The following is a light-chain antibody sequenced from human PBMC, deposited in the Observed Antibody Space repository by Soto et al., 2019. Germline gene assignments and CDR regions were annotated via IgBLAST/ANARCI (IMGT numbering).Light chain of an antibody. Sequence: DIPLTQSPSFLSASVGDRVTITCRASQGISSYLAWYQQKPGKAPKLLIYAASTLQSGVPSRFSGSGSGTEVTLTISSLQPEDFANYYCQQLNSYPRTFGPGTKVDIK. CDR3: QQLNSYPRT. CDR2: AAS. J-gene: IGKJ3*01. V-gene: IGKV1-9*01. CDR1: QGISSY.